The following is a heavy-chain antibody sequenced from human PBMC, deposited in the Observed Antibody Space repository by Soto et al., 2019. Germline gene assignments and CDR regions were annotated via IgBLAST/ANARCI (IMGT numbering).Heavy chain of an antibody. CDR3: AKDIVPWEEQLVLGT. D-gene: IGHD6-13*01. CDR1: GFTFDDYA. J-gene: IGHJ5*02. V-gene: IGHV3-9*01. CDR2: VSWNSGSI. Sequence: EVQLVESGGGLVQPGRSLRLSCAASGFTFDDYAMHWVRQAPGKGLEWVSGVSWNSGSIGYADSVKGRFTISRDNAKNSLNLQMNSLRAEDTALYYCAKDIVPWEEQLVLGTWGQGTMVTVSS.